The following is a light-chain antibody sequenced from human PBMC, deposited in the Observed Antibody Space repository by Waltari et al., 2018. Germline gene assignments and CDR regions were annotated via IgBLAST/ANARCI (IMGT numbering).Light chain of an antibody. Sequence: SYELTQPSSVSVSPGQTARITCPGDGLATKHARWFQQKPGQAPVLGIYKDSERPSGIPERFSGSSSGTTVTLTISGAQVEDEADYYCYSAADNNRVFGGGTKLTVL. CDR3: YSAADNNRV. V-gene: IGLV3-27*01. CDR2: KDS. J-gene: IGLJ3*02. CDR1: GLATKH.